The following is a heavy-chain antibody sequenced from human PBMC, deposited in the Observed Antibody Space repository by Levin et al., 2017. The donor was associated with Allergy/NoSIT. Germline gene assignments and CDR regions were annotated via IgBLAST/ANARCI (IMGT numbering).Heavy chain of an antibody. J-gene: IGHJ5*02. Sequence: PAASVKVSCAVSGFTVSSNYMSWVRQAPGKGPDWVSVIYGGGSTYYADSVRGRFTISRDNSKNTLSLQMNSLRVEDTAVYYCASEIPRGSPDNYVPPWGRGTLVTVSS. CDR2: IYGGGST. V-gene: IGHV3-53*01. D-gene: IGHD3-10*02. CDR1: GFTVSSNY. CDR3: ASEIPRGSPDNYVPP.